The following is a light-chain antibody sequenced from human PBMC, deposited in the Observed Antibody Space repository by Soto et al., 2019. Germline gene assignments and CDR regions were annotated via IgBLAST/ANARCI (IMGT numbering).Light chain of an antibody. J-gene: IGLJ3*02. Sequence: QSVLTQPPSVSAAPGQRVTISCSGSTSNIGSNYVTWYHQVPGTAPKLLIYDNNKRPSGIPDRFSGSRSGTSATLDITELQTGDEADYYCASWDRSLSAGRVFGGGTKLTVL. CDR2: DNN. V-gene: IGLV1-51*01. CDR1: TSNIGSNY. CDR3: ASWDRSLSAGRV.